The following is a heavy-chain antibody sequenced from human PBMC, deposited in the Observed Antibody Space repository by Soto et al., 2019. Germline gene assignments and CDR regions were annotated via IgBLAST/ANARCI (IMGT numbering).Heavy chain of an antibody. CDR3: ARDHKSSWSYYGMDV. CDR2: ISAYNGNT. Sequence: ASVKVSCKASGYTFTSYGISWVRQAPGQGLEWMGWISAYNGNTNYAQKLQGRVTMTTDTSTSTAYMELRSLRSDDPAVYFCARDHKSSWSYYGMDVWGQGTTVTVSS. V-gene: IGHV1-18*01. J-gene: IGHJ6*02. D-gene: IGHD6-13*01. CDR1: GYTFTSYG.